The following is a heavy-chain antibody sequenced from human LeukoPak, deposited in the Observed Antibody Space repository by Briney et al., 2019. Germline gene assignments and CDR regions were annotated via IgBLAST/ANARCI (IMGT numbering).Heavy chain of an antibody. CDR2: IFPSGGEI. V-gene: IGHV3-23*01. CDR1: GFTFSTFA. CDR3: ATYRQVLLPFES. D-gene: IGHD2-8*02. J-gene: IGHJ4*02. Sequence: PGGSLRLSCEASGFTFSTFAMIWVRQPPGKGLEWVSSIFPSGGEIHYADSVRGRFTISRDNSKSTLSLQMNSLRAEDTVIYYCATYRQVLLPFESWGQGTLVTVSS.